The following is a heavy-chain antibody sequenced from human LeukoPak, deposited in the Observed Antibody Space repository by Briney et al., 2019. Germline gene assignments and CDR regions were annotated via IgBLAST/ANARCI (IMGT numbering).Heavy chain of an antibody. CDR1: GGSISSSNYF. Sequence: SETLSLTCTVSGGSISSSNYFWSWIRQPAGKGLEWIGRIYSSGSTNYDPSLKSRVTISVDPSKNQFSLKLNSVTAADTAVYYCAREFSSGWIFYFDHWGQGALVTVSS. J-gene: IGHJ4*02. D-gene: IGHD6-19*01. CDR3: AREFSSGWIFYFDH. V-gene: IGHV4-61*02. CDR2: IYSSGST.